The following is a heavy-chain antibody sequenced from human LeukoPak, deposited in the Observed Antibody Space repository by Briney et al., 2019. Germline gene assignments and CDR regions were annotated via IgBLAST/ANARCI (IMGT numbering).Heavy chain of an antibody. V-gene: IGHV4-59*01. CDR3: ARDRVQVGAGIDY. D-gene: IGHD1-26*01. J-gene: IGHJ4*02. CDR2: VYYNGNT. CDR1: GGSISTYY. Sequence: SETLSLTCTVSGGSISTYYWRWIRQPPGKGLEWIGYVYYNGNTNYNPSLKSRVTISLDTFKNQFSLKLISVTAADTAVYYCARDRVQVGAGIDYWGQGTLVTVSS.